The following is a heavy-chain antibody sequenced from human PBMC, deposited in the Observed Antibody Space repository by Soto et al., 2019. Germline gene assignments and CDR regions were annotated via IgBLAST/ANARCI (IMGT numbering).Heavy chain of an antibody. V-gene: IGHV3-48*01. J-gene: IGHJ6*03. CDR1: GFTFSSYS. Sequence: GGSLRLSCAASGFTFSSYSMNWVRQAPGKGLEWVSYIGRSSSTIYYADSVKGRFTISRDNAKNSLYLQMNSLRAEDTAVYYCASKDGELFLSGPYYYYMDVWGKGTTVTVSS. CDR3: ASKDGELFLSGPYYYYMDV. CDR2: IGRSSSTI. D-gene: IGHD3-10*01.